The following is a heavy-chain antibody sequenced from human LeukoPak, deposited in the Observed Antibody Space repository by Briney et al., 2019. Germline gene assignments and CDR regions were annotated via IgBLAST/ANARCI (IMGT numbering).Heavy chain of an antibody. CDR1: GFTFTNYA. CDR3: TTVIVPVATVAMDV. D-gene: IGHD2-2*01. CDR2: ISSSGDST. J-gene: IGHJ6*02. V-gene: IGHV3-23*01. Sequence: GGSLRLSCAASGFTFTNYAMSWVRQAPGKGLEWVSTISSSGDSTYYADSVKGRFTISRDDSKSTAYLQMNSLKTEDTAVYYCTTVIVPVATVAMDVWGQGATVTVSS.